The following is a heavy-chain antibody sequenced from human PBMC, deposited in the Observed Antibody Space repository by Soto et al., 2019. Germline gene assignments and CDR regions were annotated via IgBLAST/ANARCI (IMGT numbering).Heavy chain of an antibody. CDR3: ARGSPHFDSSGYYYNEDY. J-gene: IGHJ4*02. CDR2: IYYSGST. V-gene: IGHV4-59*01. CDR1: GGSINGYY. Sequence: QVQLQESGPGLVKPSETLSLTCKVSGGSINGYYWSWIRQPPGKGLEWIGYIYYSGSTNYNPSLKSRVAISLDTSKNQFSLKLSSLTAADTAVYYCARGSPHFDSSGYYYNEDYWGQGTLVTVSS. D-gene: IGHD3-22*01.